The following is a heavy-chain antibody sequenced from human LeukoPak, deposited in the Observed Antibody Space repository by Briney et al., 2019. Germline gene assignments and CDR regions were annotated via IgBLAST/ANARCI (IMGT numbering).Heavy chain of an antibody. D-gene: IGHD5-12*01. CDR2: IIPIFGTA. J-gene: IGHJ4*02. CDR3: ARGGYSYGAMDIVATAFDY. Sequence: GASVKVSCKASGGTFSSYAISWVRQAPGQGLEWMGAIIPIFGTANYAQKFQGRVTITTDESTSTAYMGLSSLRSEDTAVYYCARGGYSYGAMDIVATAFDYWGQGTLVTVSS. V-gene: IGHV1-69*05. CDR1: GGTFSSYA.